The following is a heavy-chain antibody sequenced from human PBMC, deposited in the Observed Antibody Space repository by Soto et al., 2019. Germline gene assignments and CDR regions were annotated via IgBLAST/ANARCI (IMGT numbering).Heavy chain of an antibody. CDR1: GFTFSSYS. CDR3: ARAAWFGELLLPWFDP. D-gene: IGHD3-10*01. Sequence: PGGSLRLSCAASGFTFSSYSMNWVRQAPGKGLEWVSYISSSSSTIYYADSVKGRFTISRDNAKNSLYLQMNSLRAEDTAVYYCARAAWFGELLLPWFDPWGQGTLVTVSS. J-gene: IGHJ5*02. CDR2: ISSSSSTI. V-gene: IGHV3-48*01.